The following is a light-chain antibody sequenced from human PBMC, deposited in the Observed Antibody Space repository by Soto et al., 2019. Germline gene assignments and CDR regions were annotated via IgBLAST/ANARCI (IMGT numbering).Light chain of an antibody. CDR2: KSS. CDR1: QSISNS. V-gene: IGKV1-5*03. Sequence: DILMTQSPSTLSASVGDRVTISCRASQSISNSLAWYQQKPGKAPKRLIYKSSSLERRVPSRFSGSGSGTDFTLTIRSLQPDDFAPYYCQHYNSYYTFGQGTKLEI. CDR3: QHYNSYYT. J-gene: IGKJ2*01.